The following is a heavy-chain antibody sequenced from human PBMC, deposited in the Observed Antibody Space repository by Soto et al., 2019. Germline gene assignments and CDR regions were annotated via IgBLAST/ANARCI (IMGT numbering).Heavy chain of an antibody. V-gene: IGHV1-8*01. CDR1: GYTFTSYD. J-gene: IGHJ6*02. CDR2: MNPNSGNT. CDR3: ARRTMYCSSTSCQDYYYYGMDV. D-gene: IGHD2-2*01. Sequence: ASVEVSCEASGYTFTSYDINWVRQATGQGLEWMGWMNPNSGNTGYAQKFQGRVTMTRNTSISTAYMELSSLRSEDTAVYYCARRTMYCSSTSCQDYYYYGMDVWGQGTTVTVSS.